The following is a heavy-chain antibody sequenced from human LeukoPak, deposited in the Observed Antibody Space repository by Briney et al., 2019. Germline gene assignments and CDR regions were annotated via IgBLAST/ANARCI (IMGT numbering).Heavy chain of an antibody. D-gene: IGHD2-15*01. CDR1: GFTFSSYG. J-gene: IGHJ6*02. V-gene: IGHV3-30*02. Sequence: GGSLRLSCAASGFTFSSYGMHWVRQAPGKGLEWVAFIRYDGSNKYYADSVKGRFTISRDNSKNTLYLQMNSLRAEDTAVYYCARERDPGGVVVVVAAKDYYYYYGMDVWGQGTTVTVSS. CDR3: ARERDPGGVVVVVAAKDYYYYYGMDV. CDR2: IRYDGSNK.